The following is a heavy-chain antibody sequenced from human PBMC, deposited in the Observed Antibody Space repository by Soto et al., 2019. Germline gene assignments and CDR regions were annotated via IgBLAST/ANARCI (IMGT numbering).Heavy chain of an antibody. CDR3: AARYPGQTTVTTRRGEFDY. D-gene: IGHD4-17*01. Sequence: PSETLSLTCAVYGGSFSGYYWSWIRQPPGKGLEWIGEINHSGSTNYNPSLKSRVTISVDTSKNQFSLKLSSVTAADTAVYYCAARYPGQTTVTTRRGEFDYWGQGTLVTVSS. V-gene: IGHV4-34*01. CDR1: GGSFSGYY. J-gene: IGHJ4*02. CDR2: INHSGST.